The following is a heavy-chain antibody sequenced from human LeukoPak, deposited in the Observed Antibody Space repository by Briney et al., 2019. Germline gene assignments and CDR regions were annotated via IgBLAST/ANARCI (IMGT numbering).Heavy chain of an antibody. CDR1: GFTFSSYA. V-gene: IGHV3-23*01. D-gene: IGHD4-17*01. J-gene: IGHJ4*02. CDR2: ISGSGGST. CDR3: TRGSYGDYEY. Sequence: GGSLRLSCAASGFTFSSYAMSWVRQAPGKGLEWVSAISGSGGSTYYADSVKGRFTISRDNAQNSLYLQMNSPRAEDTAVYYCTRGSYGDYEYWGQGTLVTVSS.